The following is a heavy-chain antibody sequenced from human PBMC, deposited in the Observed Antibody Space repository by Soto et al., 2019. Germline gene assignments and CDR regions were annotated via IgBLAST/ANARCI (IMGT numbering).Heavy chain of an antibody. Sequence: GGSLRLSCAASGFTFNTYSMNWVRQAPGKGLEWVSYISGTSNTIEYADSVKGRFTISRDNANNSLHLQMNSLRDEDTAVYYCARTRYDTGGYAFDIWGQGTKLTVSS. D-gene: IGHD3-22*01. V-gene: IGHV3-48*02. CDR2: ISGTSNTI. J-gene: IGHJ3*02. CDR3: ARTRYDTGGYAFDI. CDR1: GFTFNTYS.